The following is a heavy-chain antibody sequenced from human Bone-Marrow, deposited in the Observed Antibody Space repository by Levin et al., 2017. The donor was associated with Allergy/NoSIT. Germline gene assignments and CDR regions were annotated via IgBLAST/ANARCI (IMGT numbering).Heavy chain of an antibody. CDR1: GFTFSSYA. CDR3: ASVYGYYYYYMDV. D-gene: IGHD2/OR15-2a*01. V-gene: IGHV3-23*01. J-gene: IGHJ6*03. Sequence: GESLKISCAYSGFTFSSYAMTWVRQAPGKGLEWVSGMSGSDDSTYYADSVQGRFAISRDISNNTLYLQMNSLRAEETAIYFCASVYGYYYYYMDVWGRGTTVTVSS. CDR2: MSGSDDST.